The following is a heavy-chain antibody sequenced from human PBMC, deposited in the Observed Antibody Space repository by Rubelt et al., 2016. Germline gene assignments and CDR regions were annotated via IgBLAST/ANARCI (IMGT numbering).Heavy chain of an antibody. D-gene: IGHD3-16*01. V-gene: IGHV3-23*04. CDR3: AKDGGGFRFFDL. Sequence: EVQLVESGGGLVQPGGSLRLSCAASGFTFGSYAMSWVRQAPGKGLDWVSGIRGGGGSPYYADSVKGRFSISRDNSKNTLYLQMNSLRAEDTAVYYCAKDGGGFRFFDLWGRGTLVTVSS. CDR1: GFTFGSYA. J-gene: IGHJ2*01. CDR2: IRGGGGSP.